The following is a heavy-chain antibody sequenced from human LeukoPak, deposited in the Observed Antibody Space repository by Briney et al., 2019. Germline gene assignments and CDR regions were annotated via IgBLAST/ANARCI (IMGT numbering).Heavy chain of an antibody. CDR3: ARAPMANDAFDI. Sequence: GGSLRLSCAASGFTVSSNYMSWVRQAPGKGLEWVSYISSSSRTIYYADSVKGRFTISRDNAKNSLYLQMNSLRAEDTAVYYCARAPMANDAFDIWGQGTMVTVSS. J-gene: IGHJ3*02. V-gene: IGHV3-48*01. D-gene: IGHD5-24*01. CDR1: GFTVSSNY. CDR2: ISSSSRTI.